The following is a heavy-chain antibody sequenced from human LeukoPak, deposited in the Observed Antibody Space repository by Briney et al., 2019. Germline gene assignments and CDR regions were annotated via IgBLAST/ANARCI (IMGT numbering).Heavy chain of an antibody. CDR2: IFHGGNT. V-gene: IGHV4-39*01. CDR3: AKQGRQIPFGGVVAIAPFDI. J-gene: IGHJ3*02. CDR1: GDSITSGAFY. Sequence: SESLSLTCTVSGDSITSGAFYWGWVRQAPGKGLEWIGNIFHGGNTHYNPSLKSRVSISVDRSKNQASLTLSSVAAADTALYYCAKQGRQIPFGGVVAIAPFDIRGPGELVTVSS. D-gene: IGHD3-16*02.